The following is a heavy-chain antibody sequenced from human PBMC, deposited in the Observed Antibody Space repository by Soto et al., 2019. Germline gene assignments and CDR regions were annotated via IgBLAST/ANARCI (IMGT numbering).Heavy chain of an antibody. Sequence: GGSLRLSCAASGFTFSIYAMSWVRQAPGKGLEWVSAISGSGGSTYYADSVKGRFTISRDNSKNTLYLQMNSLRAEDTAVYYCAKDPPPYNWNPSYYYGMDVWGQGTTVTVSS. CDR2: ISGSGGST. CDR3: AKDPPPYNWNPSYYYGMDV. V-gene: IGHV3-23*01. J-gene: IGHJ6*02. D-gene: IGHD1-20*01. CDR1: GFTFSIYA.